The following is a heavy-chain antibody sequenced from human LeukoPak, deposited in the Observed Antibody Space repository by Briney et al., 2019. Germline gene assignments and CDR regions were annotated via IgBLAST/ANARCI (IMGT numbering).Heavy chain of an antibody. CDR2: INPNSGGT. CDR3: ARGCATSLLPSFYYYMDV. J-gene: IGHJ6*03. D-gene: IGHD2-21*01. CDR1: GYTFTGYY. Sequence: ASVKVSCKASGYTFTGYYMHCVRQAPGQRLEWMGWINPNSGGTNYAQKFQGSVTMTRDTSISTAYMELSRLRSDDTAVYYCARGCATSLLPSFYYYMDVWGKGTTVTISS. V-gene: IGHV1-2*02.